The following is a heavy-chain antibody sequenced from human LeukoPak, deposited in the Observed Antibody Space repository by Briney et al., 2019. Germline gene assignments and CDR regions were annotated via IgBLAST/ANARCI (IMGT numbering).Heavy chain of an antibody. Sequence: SQTLSLTCTVSGGSISSGDFYWNWVRQHPGKGLEWIGYIHYRGSTYYNPSLQSRVSMSVDTSKNQFSLKLTSVTAADTVVYYCARNKVRVAIPYYYYTDVWGKGTTVTVSS. CDR2: IHYRGST. V-gene: IGHV4-31*03. CDR1: GGSISSGDFY. CDR3: ARNKVRVAIPYYYYTDV. D-gene: IGHD3-10*01. J-gene: IGHJ6*03.